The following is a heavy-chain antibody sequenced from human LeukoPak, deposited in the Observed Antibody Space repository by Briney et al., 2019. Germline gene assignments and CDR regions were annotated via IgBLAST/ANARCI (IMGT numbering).Heavy chain of an antibody. Sequence: GGSLRLSCAASGFTFSSYAMHWVRQAPGKGLEYVSAISSNGGSTYYANSVKGRFTISRDNSKNTLYLQMGSLRAEDMAVYYCAGAVSYYYYYMDVWGKGTTATVSS. J-gene: IGHJ6*03. D-gene: IGHD5/OR15-5a*01. CDR1: GFTFSSYA. V-gene: IGHV3-64*01. CDR3: AGAVSYYYYYMDV. CDR2: ISSNGGST.